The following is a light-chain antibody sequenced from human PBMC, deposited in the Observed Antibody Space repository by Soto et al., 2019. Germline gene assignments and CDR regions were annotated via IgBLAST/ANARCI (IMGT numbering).Light chain of an antibody. J-gene: IGLJ1*01. CDR3: QSCDSSLSGSYV. CDR1: SSNIGAGYD. CDR2: GNS. V-gene: IGLV1-40*01. Sequence: QSVLTQPPSVSGAPGQRVTISCTGSSSNIGAGYDVHWYQQLPGTAPKLLIYGNSNRPSGVPDRFSGSKSGTSASLAITGLQAEDEADYYYQSCDSSLSGSYVFGTGTKVTVL.